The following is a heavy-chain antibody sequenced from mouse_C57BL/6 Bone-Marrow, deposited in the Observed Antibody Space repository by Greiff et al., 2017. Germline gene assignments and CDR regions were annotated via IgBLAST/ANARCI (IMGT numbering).Heavy chain of an antibody. Sequence: VQLQQSGAELVRPGASVKLSCTASGFNIKDDYMHWVKQRPEQGLEWIGWIDPENGDTEYASKFQGKATITADTSSNTAYLQLSSLTSEDAAVYYCTLVSSYYFDYWCQGTTLTVSS. J-gene: IGHJ2*01. CDR2: IDPENGDT. CDR1: GFNIKDDY. D-gene: IGHD2-10*02. V-gene: IGHV14-4*01. CDR3: TLVSSYYFDY.